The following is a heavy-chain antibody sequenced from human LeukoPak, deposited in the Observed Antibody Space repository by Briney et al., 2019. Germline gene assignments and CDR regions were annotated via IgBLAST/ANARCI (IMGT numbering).Heavy chain of an antibody. CDR2: ISSSGSTI. J-gene: IGHJ4*02. Sequence: GGSLRLSCAASGFTFSSYSMNWVRQAPGKGLEWVSYISSSGSTIYYADSVKGRFTISRDNAKNSLYLQMNSLRAEDTAVYYCARDPRLFASSGYIDYWGQGTLVTVSS. CDR1: GFTFSSYS. V-gene: IGHV3-48*04. D-gene: IGHD3-22*01. CDR3: ARDPRLFASSGYIDY.